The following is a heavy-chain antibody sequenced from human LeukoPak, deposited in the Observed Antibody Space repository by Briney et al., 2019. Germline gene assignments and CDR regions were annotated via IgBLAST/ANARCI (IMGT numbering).Heavy chain of an antibody. CDR1: GYTFTGYY. V-gene: IGHV1-2*02. J-gene: IGHJ4*02. D-gene: IGHD6-13*01. Sequence: ASLKVSCKTSGYTFTGYYIHWVRQAPGQELEWMGWINPDSGGTNYAQKFQGRVTMTRDTSISAGYMELSGLRPDDTAVFYCARVRGDSSWYGLDYWGQGTLVSVSP. CDR2: INPDSGGT. CDR3: ARVRGDSSWYGLDY.